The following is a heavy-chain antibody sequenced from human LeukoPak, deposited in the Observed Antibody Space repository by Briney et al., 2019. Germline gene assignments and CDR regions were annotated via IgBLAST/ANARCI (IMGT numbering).Heavy chain of an antibody. CDR2: ISAYNGNT. CDR3: ARDWAIVVVPSY. Sequence: ASVKVSCKASGYTFTSYGISWVRQAPGRGLEWMGWISAYNGNTNYAQKLQGRVTMTTDTSTSTAYMELRSLRSDDTAVYYCARDWAIVVVPSYWGQGTLVTVSS. D-gene: IGHD3-22*01. CDR1: GYTFTSYG. V-gene: IGHV1-18*01. J-gene: IGHJ4*02.